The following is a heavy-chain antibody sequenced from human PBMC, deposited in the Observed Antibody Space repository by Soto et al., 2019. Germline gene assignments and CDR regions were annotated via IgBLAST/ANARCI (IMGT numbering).Heavy chain of an antibody. D-gene: IGHD3-9*01. V-gene: IGHV4-39*01. CDR2: IYYSGST. CDR1: GGSISSSSYS. Sequence: PSETLSLTCTVPGGSISSSSYSWGWIRQPRGKGRGWIGSIYYSGSTYYSPSLKSRVTISVDTSKNQFSLKLSSVTAAYTAVYYCARWYYDILPGYYPYYYYGMDVWGQGTTVTVSS. CDR3: ARWYYDILPGYYPYYYYGMDV. J-gene: IGHJ6*02.